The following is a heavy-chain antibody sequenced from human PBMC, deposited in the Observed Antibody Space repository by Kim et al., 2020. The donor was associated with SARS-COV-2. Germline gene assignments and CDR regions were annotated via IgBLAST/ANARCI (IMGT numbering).Heavy chain of an antibody. J-gene: IGHJ6*03. CDR3: AKGAGDDGLPLYYYYYY. V-gene: IGHV3-30*18. CDR2: ISYDGSNK. CDR1: GFTFSSYG. D-gene: IGHD4-17*01. Sequence: GGSLRLSCAASGFTFSSYGMHWVRQAPGKGLEWVAVISYDGSNKYYADSVKGRFTISRDNSKNTLYLQMNSLRAEDTAVYYCAKGAGDDGLPLYYYYYY.